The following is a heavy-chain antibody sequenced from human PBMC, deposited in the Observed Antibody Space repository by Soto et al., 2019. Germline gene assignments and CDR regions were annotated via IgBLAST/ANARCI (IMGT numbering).Heavy chain of an antibody. Sequence: GGSLRLSCAASGFTFSSYAMSWVRQAPGKGLEWVSAIGGSGGSTYYADSVKGRFTISRDNSKNTLYLQMNSLRAEDTAVYYCAKVVDGWRLLSPYFDYWGQGTLVTVSS. J-gene: IGHJ4*02. CDR3: AKVVDGWRLLSPYFDY. D-gene: IGHD4-17*01. CDR1: GFTFSSYA. V-gene: IGHV3-23*01. CDR2: IGGSGGST.